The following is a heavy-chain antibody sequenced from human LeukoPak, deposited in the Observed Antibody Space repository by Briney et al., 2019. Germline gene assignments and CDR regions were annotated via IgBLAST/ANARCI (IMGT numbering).Heavy chain of an antibody. CDR2: ISSSSSYI. Sequence: GGSLRLSCVASGFTFSSSTMNWVRQAPGKGLEWVSSISSSSSYIHYADSVKGRFTISRDNAKNSLYLQMNSLRAEDAAVYYCAREGCNRTKCYGYYYYGMDVWGQGTTVTVSS. CDR3: AREGCNRTKCYGYYYYGMDV. V-gene: IGHV3-21*01. CDR1: GFTFSSST. D-gene: IGHD2/OR15-2a*01. J-gene: IGHJ6*02.